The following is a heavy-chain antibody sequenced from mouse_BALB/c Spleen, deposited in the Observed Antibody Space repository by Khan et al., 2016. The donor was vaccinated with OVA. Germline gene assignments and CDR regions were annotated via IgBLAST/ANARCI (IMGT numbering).Heavy chain of an antibody. V-gene: IGHV1S41*01. CDR1: GYTFTSYW. Sequence: DLVEPGASVKLSCKASGYTFTSYWINWIKERPGQGLEWIGKSGPGSGSAYYNELFKGKATLTVDTSSSTVYIQLSSLSSEDSAVYFCARSNYYGRGLYAMDYWGQGTSVTVSS. CDR3: ARSNYYGRGLYAMDY. D-gene: IGHD1-1*01. CDR2: SGPGSGSA. J-gene: IGHJ4*01.